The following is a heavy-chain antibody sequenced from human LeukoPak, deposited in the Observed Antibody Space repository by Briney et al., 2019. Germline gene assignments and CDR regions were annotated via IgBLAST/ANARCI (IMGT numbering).Heavy chain of an antibody. V-gene: IGHV3-23*01. CDR2: ISGSGGST. D-gene: IGHD5-18*01. CDR3: ANSPATWIQLWLGDFDY. Sequence: GGSLRLSCAASGFTFNSYAMSWVRQAPGKGLEWVSAISGSGGSTYYADSVKGRFTISRDNSKNTLYLQMNSLRAEDTAVYYCANSPATWIQLWLGDFDYWGQGTLVTVSS. J-gene: IGHJ4*02. CDR1: GFTFNSYA.